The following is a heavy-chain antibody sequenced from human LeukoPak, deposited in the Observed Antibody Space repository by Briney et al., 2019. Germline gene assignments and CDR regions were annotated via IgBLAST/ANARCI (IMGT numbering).Heavy chain of an antibody. J-gene: IGHJ3*02. CDR3: ARLAYYGSGSYSFAFDI. V-gene: IGHV5-51*01. D-gene: IGHD3-10*01. Sequence: GESLKISCKGSGYTFTNYWIGWVRQMPGKGLEWMGLIYPGDSDTRYSPSFQGQVTLSADKSISTAYLQWSSLKASDTAMYYCARLAYYGSGSYSFAFDIWGQGTMVTVSS. CDR1: GYTFTNYW. CDR2: IYPGDSDT.